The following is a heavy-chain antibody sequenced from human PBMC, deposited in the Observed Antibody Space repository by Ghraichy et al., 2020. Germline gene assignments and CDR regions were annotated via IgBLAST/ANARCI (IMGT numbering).Heavy chain of an antibody. CDR1: GFTFSSYA. J-gene: IGHJ4*02. V-gene: IGHV3-23*01. CDR3: AKDLIGVRSWADY. D-gene: IGHD3-10*01. Sequence: GGSLRLSCAASGFTFSSYAMSWVRQAPEKGLEWVSAISGSGGSTYYADSVKGRFTISRDNSKNTLYLQMNSLRAEDTAVYYCAKDLIGVRSWADYWGQGTLVTVSS. CDR2: ISGSGGST.